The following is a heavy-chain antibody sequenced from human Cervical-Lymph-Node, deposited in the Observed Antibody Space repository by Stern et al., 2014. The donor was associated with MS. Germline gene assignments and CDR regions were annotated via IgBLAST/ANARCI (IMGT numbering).Heavy chain of an antibody. CDR3: GRDTCRGGVCYFRY. D-gene: IGHD2-15*01. CDR1: GFIFSNYA. Sequence: QVQLVQSGGGVVQPGRSLRLSCAASGFIFSNYAMHWVRKAPGQGLDWVAFVSIEGSKQFYADSVKGSFTISRDNATNTLYLQMNSLRPEDTAVYYCGRDTCRGGVCYFRYWGQGILITVSS. V-gene: IGHV3-30-3*01. CDR2: VSIEGSKQ. J-gene: IGHJ4*02.